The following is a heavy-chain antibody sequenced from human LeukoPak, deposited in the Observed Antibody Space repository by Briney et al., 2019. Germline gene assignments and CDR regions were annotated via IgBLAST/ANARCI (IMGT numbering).Heavy chain of an antibody. D-gene: IGHD3-22*01. CDR3: AKDTITMIVGYAFDI. Sequence: GGSLRLSCAASGFTFDDYAMHWVRQAPGKGLEWVSGISWNSGSIGYADSVKGRFTISRDNAKNSLYLQMNSLRAEDTALYYCAKDTITMIVGYAFDIWGQGTMVTVSS. V-gene: IGHV3-9*01. CDR1: GFTFDDYA. CDR2: ISWNSGSI. J-gene: IGHJ3*02.